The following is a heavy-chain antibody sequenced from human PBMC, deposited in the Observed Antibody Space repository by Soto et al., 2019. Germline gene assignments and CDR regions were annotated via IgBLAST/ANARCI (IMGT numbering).Heavy chain of an antibody. CDR1: GGTFTTSS. CDR3: ATDVVRSTGGDS. D-gene: IGHD7-27*01. Sequence: QVQLVQSGAEVKEPGSSVKVSCKTSGGTFTTSSFVWVRQGPGQGLEWMGGIIPIFSKTNLAPKFQGRVTFTADESTRTVYTELSSLRSEDTAIYYCATDVVRSTGGDSWGQGTLVTVSS. J-gene: IGHJ4*02. CDR2: IIPIFSKT. V-gene: IGHV1-69*01.